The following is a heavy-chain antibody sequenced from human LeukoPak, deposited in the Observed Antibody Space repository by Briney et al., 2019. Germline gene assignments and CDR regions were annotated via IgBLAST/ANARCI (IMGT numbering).Heavy chain of an antibody. V-gene: IGHV4-39*07. CDR3: MAVTTFYGALDY. CDR1: GGSFSSSSHY. D-gene: IGHD4/OR15-4a*01. Sequence: SETLSLTCTVSGGSFSSSSHYWGWIRQPPGKGLEWIGSIYYSGSTYYNPSLKSRVTISVDTSKNQFSLKLSSVTAADTAVYYCMAVTTFYGALDYWGQGTLVTVSS. CDR2: IYYSGST. J-gene: IGHJ4*02.